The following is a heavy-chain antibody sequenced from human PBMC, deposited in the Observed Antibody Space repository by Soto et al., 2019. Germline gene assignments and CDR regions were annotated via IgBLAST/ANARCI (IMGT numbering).Heavy chain of an antibody. V-gene: IGHV3-23*01. J-gene: IGHJ4*02. CDR1: GFPFAPST. D-gene: IGHD3-3*01. CDR2: ISVSVGST. CDR3: AKRDVPHYTSNEYFYDH. Sequence: GGSLRLSCGVSGFPFAPSTMSWVRQAPGKGLEWVSTISVSVGSTYSADSVQGRFTVSSDISDNTLFLRMTSLTADDTAVYFCAKRDVPHYTSNEYFYDHWGRGVLVTVSS.